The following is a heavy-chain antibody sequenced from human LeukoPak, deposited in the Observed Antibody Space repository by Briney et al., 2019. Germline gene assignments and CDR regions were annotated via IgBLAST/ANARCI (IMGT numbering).Heavy chain of an antibody. Sequence: GGSLRLSCAASGFTFSSLDMAWVRQAPAKGLEWGSGISASGAHTFYADSVKSRFTISRDNSKNMLYLQMSSLRAEDTAIYYCAKDSVRSGGWFYFDNWGQGTLVSVSS. CDR3: AKDSVRSGGWFYFDN. CDR1: GFTFSSLD. J-gene: IGHJ4*02. D-gene: IGHD6-19*01. V-gene: IGHV3-23*01. CDR2: ISASGAHT.